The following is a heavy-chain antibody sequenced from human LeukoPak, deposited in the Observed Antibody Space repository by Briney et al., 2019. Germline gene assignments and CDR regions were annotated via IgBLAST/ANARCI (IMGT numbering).Heavy chain of an antibody. CDR1: GGSFSGYY. D-gene: IGHD3-22*01. Sequence: PSETLSLTCAVYGGSFSGYYWSWIRQPPGKGLEWIGEINHSGSTNYNPSLKSRVTISVDTSKNQFSLKLSSVTAADTAVYYCARPYYDSRGHGDYWGQGTLVTVSS. CDR2: INHSGST. J-gene: IGHJ4*02. V-gene: IGHV4-34*01. CDR3: ARPYYDSRGHGDY.